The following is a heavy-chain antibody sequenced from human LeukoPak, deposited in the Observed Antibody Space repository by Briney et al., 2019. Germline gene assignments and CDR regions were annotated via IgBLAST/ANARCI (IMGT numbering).Heavy chain of an antibody. D-gene: IGHD1-26*01. J-gene: IGHJ4*02. CDR1: GFTFSSYA. CDR2: ISGSGSSI. V-gene: IGHV3-23*01. CDR3: AKDKWEYMPLDY. Sequence: GGSLRLSCAASGFTFSSYAMSWVRQAPGRGLEWISAISGSGSSIYYADSVKGRFTISRDNSKNTLYLQMNSLRVEDTAVYYCAKDKWEYMPLDYWGQGTLVTVSS.